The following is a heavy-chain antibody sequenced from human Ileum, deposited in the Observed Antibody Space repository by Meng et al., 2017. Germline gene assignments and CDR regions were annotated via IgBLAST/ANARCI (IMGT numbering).Heavy chain of an antibody. J-gene: IGHJ4*02. CDR1: GYTFTTYG. V-gene: IGHV1-18*01. D-gene: IGHD1-1*01. Sequence: QVQPVPSGAAVKKPGASGKVSCKASGYTFTTYGSSWVRQAPGQGLEWMGWMNTDKGNTNYAQKFQGRVTMTRDTSTSTAYMELRSLRSDDTAVYYCAREGAYNGGDYWGQGTLVTVSS. CDR3: AREGAYNGGDY. CDR2: MNTDKGNT.